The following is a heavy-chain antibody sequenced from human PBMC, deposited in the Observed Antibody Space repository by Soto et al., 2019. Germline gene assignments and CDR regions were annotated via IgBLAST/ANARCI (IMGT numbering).Heavy chain of an antibody. CDR1: GGSFTYT. CDR3: ARLHSHGTYGMDV. CDR2: IIPIFGTT. J-gene: IGHJ6*02. Sequence: GASVKVSCKASGGSFTYTLSWVRQAPGQGLEWMGGIIPIFGTTNYARKFQGRVTITADESTKTAYMELSTLRSEDTAVYYCARLHSHGTYGMDVWGQGTTVTVSS. V-gene: IGHV1-69*13. D-gene: IGHD5-18*01.